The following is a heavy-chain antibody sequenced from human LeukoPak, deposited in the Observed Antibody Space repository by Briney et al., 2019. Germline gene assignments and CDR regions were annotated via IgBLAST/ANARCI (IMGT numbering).Heavy chain of an antibody. CDR3: ARDQSLRGALHFLFDY. CDR2: ISYDGSNK. Sequence: PGRSLRLSCAASGFTFSSYGMHWVRQAPGKGLEWVAVISYDGSNKYYADSVKGRFTISRDNSKNTLYLQMNSLRAEDTAVYYCARDQSLRGALHFLFDYWGQGTLVTVSS. CDR1: GFTFSSYG. V-gene: IGHV3-30*03. D-gene: IGHD3-10*01. J-gene: IGHJ4*02.